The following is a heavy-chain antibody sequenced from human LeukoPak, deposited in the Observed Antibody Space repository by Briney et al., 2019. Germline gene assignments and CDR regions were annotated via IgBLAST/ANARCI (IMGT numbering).Heavy chain of an antibody. CDR3: ARDADRGYHYHDYFGP. CDR1: GYTFTDYF. V-gene: IGHV1-2*02. CDR2: SDPNSGGT. Sequence: ASVKVSCKASGYTFTDYFMHWVRQAPGQGLEWMGWSDPNSGGTKYAQNFQGRVTLTSDTSISTAYMELTRLTSDDMAVYYCARDADRGYHYHDYFGPWGQGTLVTVSS. J-gene: IGHJ5*02. D-gene: IGHD4-11*01.